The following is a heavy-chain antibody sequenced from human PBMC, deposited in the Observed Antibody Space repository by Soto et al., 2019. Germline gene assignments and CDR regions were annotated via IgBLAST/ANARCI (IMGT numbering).Heavy chain of an antibody. CDR3: ARETAVAAFYWFDP. Sequence: GGSLRLSCAASGFTFSSYAMHWVRQAPGKGLEYVSAISSNGGSTYYANSVKGRFTISRDNSKNTLYLQMGSLRAEDMAVYYCARETAVAAFYWFDPWGQGTLVTVSS. J-gene: IGHJ5*02. V-gene: IGHV3-64*01. CDR2: ISSNGGST. D-gene: IGHD6-19*01. CDR1: GFTFSSYA.